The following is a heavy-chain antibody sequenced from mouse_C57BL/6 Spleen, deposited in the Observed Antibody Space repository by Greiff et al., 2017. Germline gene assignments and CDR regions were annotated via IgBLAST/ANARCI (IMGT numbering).Heavy chain of an antibody. CDR3: TRAPLDSSGYYAMDY. V-gene: IGHV5-9-1*02. CDR2: ISSGGDYI. D-gene: IGHD3-2*02. CDR1: GFTFSSYA. Sequence: EVQLQESGEGLVKPGGSLKLSCAASGFTFSSYAMSWVRQTPEKRLEWVAYISSGGDYIYYADTVKGRFTISRDNARNTLYLQMSSLKSEDTAMYYCTRAPLDSSGYYAMDYWGQGTSVTVSS. J-gene: IGHJ4*01.